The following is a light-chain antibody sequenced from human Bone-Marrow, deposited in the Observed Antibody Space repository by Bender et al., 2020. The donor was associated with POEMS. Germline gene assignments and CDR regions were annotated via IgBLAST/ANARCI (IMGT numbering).Light chain of an antibody. CDR1: SSNIGSNYD. J-gene: IGLJ2*01. CDR2: DNT. Sequence: QSVLTQPPSVSGAPGQRVTISCTGSSSNIGSNYDVHWYQQFPGKAPKLLISDNTNRPSGVPDRFSGSKSGTSASLVITGLQAEDEADYYCQSYESSVNVVFGGGTRLTVL. CDR3: QSYESSVNVV. V-gene: IGLV1-40*01.